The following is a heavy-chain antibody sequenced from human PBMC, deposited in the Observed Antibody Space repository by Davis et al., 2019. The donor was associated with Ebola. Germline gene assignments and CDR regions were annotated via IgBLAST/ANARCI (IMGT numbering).Heavy chain of an antibody. CDR3: ARDDCSGGSCYSGLYNWFDP. CDR2: INAGNGNT. Sequence: ASVKVSCKASGYTFTSYDINWVRQATGQGLEWMGWINAGNGNTKYSQKFQGRVTITRDTSASTAYMELSSLRSEDTAVYYCARDDCSGGSCYSGLYNWFDPWGQGTLVTVSS. D-gene: IGHD2-15*01. V-gene: IGHV1-3*01. CDR1: GYTFTSYD. J-gene: IGHJ5*02.